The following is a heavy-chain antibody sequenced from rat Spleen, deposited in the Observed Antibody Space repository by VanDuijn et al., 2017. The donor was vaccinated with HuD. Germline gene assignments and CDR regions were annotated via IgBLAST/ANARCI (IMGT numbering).Heavy chain of an antibody. V-gene: IGHV5-29*01. CDR2: ISYDGSAT. CDR3: TRQWDY. J-gene: IGHJ2*01. CDR1: GFTFSGYY. Sequence: EVKLVESGGGLVQPGRSLKLSCAASGFTFSGYYMAWVRQAPTKGLEWVALISYDGSATYYRDSVKGRFTISRDNTKSTLYLQMDSLRSEDTATYYCTRQWDYWGQGVLVTVSS.